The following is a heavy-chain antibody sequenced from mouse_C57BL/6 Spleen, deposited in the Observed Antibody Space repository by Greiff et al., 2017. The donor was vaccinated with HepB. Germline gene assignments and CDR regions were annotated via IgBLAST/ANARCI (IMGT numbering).Heavy chain of an antibody. Sequence: QVQLQQSGAELARPGASVKLSCKASGYTFTSYGISWVKQRTGQGLEWIGEIYPRSGNTYYNEKFKGKATLTADKSSSTAYMELRSLTSEDSAVYFCARRYYGSSYPPVWGTGTTVTVSS. D-gene: IGHD1-1*01. CDR1: GYTFTSYG. J-gene: IGHJ1*03. V-gene: IGHV1-81*01. CDR3: ARRYYGSSYPPV. CDR2: IYPRSGNT.